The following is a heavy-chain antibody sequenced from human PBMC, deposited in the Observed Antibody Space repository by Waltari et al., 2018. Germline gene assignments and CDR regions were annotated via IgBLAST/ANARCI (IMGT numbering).Heavy chain of an antibody. CDR3: AKDRGRQRVLSYSYYSGMDV. D-gene: IGHD6-6*01. CDR1: GFTFDVYA. V-gene: IGHV3-43D*04. CDR2: ISWDVRST. J-gene: IGHJ6*02. Sequence: EVQLVASGGVVVQHGGSLRLSCAASGFTFDVYAMHWVRQAPGKGREWVARISWDVRSTAYADSVKCRFTISRDNSKYTLYLQMNSLRADDTAVYYSAKDRGRQRVLSYSYYSGMDVCGQGTTVTVSS.